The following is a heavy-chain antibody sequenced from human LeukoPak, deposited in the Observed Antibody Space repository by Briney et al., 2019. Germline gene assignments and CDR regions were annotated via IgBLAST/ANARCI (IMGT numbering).Heavy chain of an antibody. CDR1: GYSLIVYY. Sequence: GASVKVSCRASGYSLIVYYMHWIRQAPGQGLEWMGWINTNTGNPTYAQGFTGRFVFSLDTSVSTAYLQISSLKAEDTAVYYCARVVGYCSGGSCSYFYFDYWGQGTLVTVSS. V-gene: IGHV7-4-1*02. J-gene: IGHJ4*02. CDR2: INTNTGNP. CDR3: ARVVGYCSGGSCSYFYFDY. D-gene: IGHD2-15*01.